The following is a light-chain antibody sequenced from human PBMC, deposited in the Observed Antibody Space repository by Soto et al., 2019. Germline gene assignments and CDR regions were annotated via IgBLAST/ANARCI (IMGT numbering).Light chain of an antibody. CDR3: QQYNVWPLT. CDR1: QSVSSN. CDR2: VAS. V-gene: IGKV3-15*01. J-gene: IGKJ4*01. Sequence: EIVMTQSLATLSVSPGERATLSCRASQSVSSNLAWYQQKPGQTPKLLIYVASTRATGIPARFSGSGSGTEFTLTISSLQSEDFAAYYCQQYNVWPLTFGGGTKVEFK.